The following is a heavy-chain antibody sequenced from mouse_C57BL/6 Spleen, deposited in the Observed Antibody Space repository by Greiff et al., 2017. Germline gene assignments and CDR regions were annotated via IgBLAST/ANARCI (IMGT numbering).Heavy chain of an antibody. V-gene: IGHV3-6*01. CDR1: GYSITSGYY. CDR2: ISYDGSN. J-gene: IGHJ2*01. Sequence: VQLKESGPGLVKPSQSLSLTCSVTGYSITSGYYWNWIRQFPGNKLEWMGYISYDGSNNYNPSLKNRISITRDTSKNQFFLKLNSVTTEDTATYYCARRGTGPFDYWGQGTTLTVSS. CDR3: ARRGTGPFDY. D-gene: IGHD3-3*01.